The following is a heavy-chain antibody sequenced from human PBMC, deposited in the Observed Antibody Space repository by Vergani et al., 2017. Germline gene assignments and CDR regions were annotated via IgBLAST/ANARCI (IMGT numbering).Heavy chain of an antibody. CDR1: GFTFIMHA. V-gene: IGHV3-23*01. Sequence: EVQLLESGGDLVQPGGSLRLSCAASGFTFIMHAMSWVRQAPGKGLEWVSTLSASDRRTHYADSVKGRFTISRDNAKNSLYLQMNSLRAEDMALYYCAKDMGRGYYYGMDVWGQGTTVTVSS. J-gene: IGHJ6*02. D-gene: IGHD3-10*01. CDR2: LSASDRRT. CDR3: AKDMGRGYYYGMDV.